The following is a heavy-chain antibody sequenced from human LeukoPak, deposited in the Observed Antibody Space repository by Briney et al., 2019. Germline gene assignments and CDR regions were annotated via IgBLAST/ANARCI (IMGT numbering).Heavy chain of an antibody. Sequence: GGSLRLSCAASGYTFSSYAMSWVRQAPGKGLEWVSAISGSGGSTYYAESVKGRFTISRDNSKNRLYLKMNSLRAEDTAVYYCAKDLVYPRTVVIIGRAVAGSTGVYWGQGTLVTVSS. J-gene: IGHJ4*02. V-gene: IGHV3-23*01. D-gene: IGHD6-19*01. CDR3: AKDLVYPRTVVIIGRAVAGSTGVY. CDR1: GYTFSSYA. CDR2: ISGSGGST.